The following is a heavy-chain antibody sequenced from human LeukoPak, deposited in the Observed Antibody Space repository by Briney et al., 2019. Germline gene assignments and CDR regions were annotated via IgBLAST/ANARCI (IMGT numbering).Heavy chain of an antibody. V-gene: IGHV4-39*01. D-gene: IGHD3-22*01. CDR3: ARRTPILKNYDSDPIDAFDI. CDR2: INNSGST. CDR1: GGSISSGAYY. Sequence: SEILSLTCIVSGGSISSGAYYWAWIRQPPGKGLEWIVTINNSGSTFYNPSLKSRVTISVDTSKNQFSLRLSSVTAADTAVYYCARRTPILKNYDSDPIDAFDIWGQGTMVTVSS. J-gene: IGHJ3*02.